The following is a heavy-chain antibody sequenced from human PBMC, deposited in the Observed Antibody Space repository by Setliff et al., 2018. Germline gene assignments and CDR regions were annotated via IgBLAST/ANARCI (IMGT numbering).Heavy chain of an antibody. V-gene: IGHV4-4*09. CDR1: GGSVSTFY. CDR2: IFTSGST. D-gene: IGHD3-9*01. CDR3: AHSTTFDLHHDY. J-gene: IGHJ4*02. Sequence: SETLSLTSRVSGGSVSTFYWTWIRQPPGKGLEWTGYIFTSGSTQYNPSLKSRATISRDTSSNQFSLKLFSVTAADTAVYYCAHSTTFDLHHDYWGQGALVTVPQ.